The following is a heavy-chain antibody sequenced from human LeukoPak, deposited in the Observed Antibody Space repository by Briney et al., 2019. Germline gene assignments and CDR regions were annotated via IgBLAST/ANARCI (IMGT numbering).Heavy chain of an antibody. J-gene: IGHJ4*02. D-gene: IGHD3-22*01. Sequence: ASVKVSCKASGYTFTSYYMHWVRQAPGQRLEWMGWINAGNGNTRYSQKFQGRATITADESTSTAYMELSSLRSEDTAVYYCARESHDSSGYYPLFDYWGQGTLVTVSS. CDR1: GYTFTSYY. V-gene: IGHV1-3*01. CDR2: INAGNGNT. CDR3: ARESHDSSGYYPLFDY.